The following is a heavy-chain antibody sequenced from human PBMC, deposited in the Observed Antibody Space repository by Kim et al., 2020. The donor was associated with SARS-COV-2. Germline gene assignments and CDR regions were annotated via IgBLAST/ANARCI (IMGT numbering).Heavy chain of an antibody. J-gene: IGHJ6*02. CDR2: T. Sequence: TSDADSVKGRFTISRDNAKTTLYLQMNSLRAEDTAVYYCAGGTYYFGMDVWGQGTTVTVSS. V-gene: IGHV3-74*01. CDR3: AGGTYYFGMDV.